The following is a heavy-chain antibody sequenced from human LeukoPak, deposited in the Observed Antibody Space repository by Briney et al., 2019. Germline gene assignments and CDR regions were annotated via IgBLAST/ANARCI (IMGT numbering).Heavy chain of an antibody. J-gene: IGHJ4*02. CDR3: TGKYYYDSSGYYYVDY. Sequence: SETLSLTCAVSGYSISSGYFWGWIQQSPGDGLEWRGSIYHSGSTYYNPSLKSRVTISVDTSNNQFSLKLSSVTAADTAVYYCTGKYYYDSSGYYYVDYWGQGTLVTVSS. CDR1: GYSISSGYF. D-gene: IGHD3-22*01. CDR2: IYHSGST. V-gene: IGHV4-38-2*01.